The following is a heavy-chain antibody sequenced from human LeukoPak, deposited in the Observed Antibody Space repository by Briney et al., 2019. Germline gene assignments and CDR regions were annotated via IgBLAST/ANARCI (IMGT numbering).Heavy chain of an antibody. CDR2: IYRGGST. CDR1: GFILRGHY. J-gene: IGHJ4*02. Sequence: GGSLRLSCSAPGFILRGHYMRWGRQAPGKGLEWVSVIYRGGSTYYPDPVKGRFTISRHNSKDTLYLQMNSLRPEDTAVYYCTRGQVNPFDYWGQGTLVTVSS. V-gene: IGHV3-53*04. D-gene: IGHD2-21*01. CDR3: TRGQVNPFDY.